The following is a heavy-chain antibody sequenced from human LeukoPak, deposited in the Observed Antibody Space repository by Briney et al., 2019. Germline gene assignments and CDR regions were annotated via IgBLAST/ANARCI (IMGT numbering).Heavy chain of an antibody. CDR3: ARDLQAAADNFDY. Sequence: GGPLRLSCAASGFTFSSYAMLWVRQAPGKGLEWVAVISYDGSNKYYADSVKGRFTISRDNSKNTLYLQMNSLRAEDTAVYYCARDLQAAADNFDYWGQGTLVTVSS. CDR1: GFTFSSYA. V-gene: IGHV3-30*04. J-gene: IGHJ4*02. D-gene: IGHD6-13*01. CDR2: ISYDGSNK.